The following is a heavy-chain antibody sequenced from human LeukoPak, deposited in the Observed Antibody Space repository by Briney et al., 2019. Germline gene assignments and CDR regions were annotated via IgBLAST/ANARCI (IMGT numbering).Heavy chain of an antibody. CDR1: GYTFTSYY. CDR2: INPSGGST. V-gene: IGHV1-46*01. J-gene: IGHJ1*01. D-gene: IGHD4-23*01. CDR3: AQNYGGNPEYFQH. Sequence: GASVKGSCKASGYTFTSYYMHWVRQAPGQGLEWMGIINPSGGSTSYVQKFQGRVTTTRDTSTSAVYMELSRLRSENTAVYYCAQNYGGNPEYFQHWGQGTLVTVSS.